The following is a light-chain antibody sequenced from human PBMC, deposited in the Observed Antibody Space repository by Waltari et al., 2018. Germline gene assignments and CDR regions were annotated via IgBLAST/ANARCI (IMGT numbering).Light chain of an antibody. Sequence: QSVLTQPPSVSAAPGQKVTISCSGSSSNIGNNYVSWYQQLPGTAPKLLIYENNKRPSGIPDRFAGSKSGTSATLGITGLQTGDEADYYCGTWDSSLSVQGFGGGTKLTVL. V-gene: IGLV1-51*02. CDR3: GTWDSSLSVQG. CDR1: SSNIGNNY. CDR2: ENN. J-gene: IGLJ3*02.